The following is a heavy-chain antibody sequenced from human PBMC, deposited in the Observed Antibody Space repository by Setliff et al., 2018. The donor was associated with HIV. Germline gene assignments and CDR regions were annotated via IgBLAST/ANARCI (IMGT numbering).Heavy chain of an antibody. Sequence: SESLSLTCSVSGGSIGSGYYYWSWIRQHPGKGLEWIGYIYYSGSSYYNPSLKSRVTISVDTSKNQFSVKLSSVTAADTAVYYCARVLNPSDAFDIWGQGTMVTVSS. CDR2: IYYSGSS. V-gene: IGHV4-31*03. J-gene: IGHJ3*02. CDR1: GGSIGSGYYY. CDR3: ARVLNPSDAFDI.